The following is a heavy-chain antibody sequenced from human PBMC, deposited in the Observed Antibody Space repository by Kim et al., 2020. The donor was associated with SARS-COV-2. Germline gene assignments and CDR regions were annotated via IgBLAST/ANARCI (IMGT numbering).Heavy chain of an antibody. J-gene: IGHJ4*02. D-gene: IGHD3-16*01. CDR2: IRPDGSAK. CDR1: GFTFSAAW. CDR3: ATSEGAY. V-gene: IGHV3-7*05. Sequence: GGSLRLSCAASGFTFSAAWMSWVRQAPGKGPEWVAYIRPDGSAKGHLNSVKGRFTISRDNTKSSLYLQMDRLTVDDTAVYYCATSEGAYWGRGTLLTVSS.